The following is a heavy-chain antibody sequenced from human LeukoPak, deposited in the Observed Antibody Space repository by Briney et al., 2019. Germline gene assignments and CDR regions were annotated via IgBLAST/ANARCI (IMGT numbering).Heavy chain of an antibody. CDR1: GGTFSSYA. J-gene: IGHJ6*02. V-gene: IGHV1-69*01. Sequence: GSSVNVSCKASGGTFSSYAISWVRQAPGQGLEWMGGIIPIFGTANYAQKFQGRVTITADESTSTAYMELSSLRSEDTAVYYCASAPVVVVAATRYYYYGMDVWGQGTTVTVSS. CDR2: IIPIFGTA. CDR3: ASAPVVVVAATRYYYYGMDV. D-gene: IGHD2-15*01.